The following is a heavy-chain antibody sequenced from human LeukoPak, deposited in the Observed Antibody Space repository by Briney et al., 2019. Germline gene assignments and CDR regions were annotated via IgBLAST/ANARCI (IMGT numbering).Heavy chain of an antibody. CDR3: ARGTFDI. CDR2: INPNSGDT. J-gene: IGHJ3*02. Sequence: ASVKVSCKASGYTFTGYYIHWVRQAPGQGLEWMGWINPNSGDTHFAQSFQGRVSMTADTSITTAYMELTRLTSDDTAVYYCARGTFDIWGQGTMVTASS. V-gene: IGHV1-2*02. CDR1: GYTFTGYY.